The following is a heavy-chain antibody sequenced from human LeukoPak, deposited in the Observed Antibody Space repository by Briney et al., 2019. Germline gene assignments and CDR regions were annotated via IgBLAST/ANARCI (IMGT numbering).Heavy chain of an antibody. CDR1: GFTFSNYA. V-gene: IGHV3-23*01. Sequence: GGSLRLSCAASGFTFSNYAMTWVRQALGKGLEWVSVISGSGDERKYYADSVKGRFTISRDNSKNTLYLQMNSLRAEDTAVYYCAKGDLGYCSTTNCNDYWGQGTLVTVSS. CDR3: AKGDLGYCSTTNCNDY. J-gene: IGHJ4*02. CDR2: ISGSGDERK. D-gene: IGHD2-2*01.